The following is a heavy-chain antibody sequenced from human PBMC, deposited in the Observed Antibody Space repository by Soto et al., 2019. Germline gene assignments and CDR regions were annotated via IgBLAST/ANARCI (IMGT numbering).Heavy chain of an antibody. CDR1: GYTFPSYG. CDR2: ISAYNGNT. Sequence: GASVKVSCKASGYTFPSYGISWVRQAPGQGLEWMGWISAYNGNTNYAQKLQGRVTMTTDTSTSTAYMELRSLRSDDTAVYYCATEMAPYSYDFWSGYDYYGMDVWGQGTTVT. J-gene: IGHJ6*02. D-gene: IGHD3-3*01. CDR3: ATEMAPYSYDFWSGYDYYGMDV. V-gene: IGHV1-18*04.